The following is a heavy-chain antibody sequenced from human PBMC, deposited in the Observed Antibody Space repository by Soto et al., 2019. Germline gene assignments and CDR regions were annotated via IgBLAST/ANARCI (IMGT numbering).Heavy chain of an antibody. D-gene: IGHD3-22*01. CDR3: ARNDNSGLDY. J-gene: IGHJ4*02. CDR2: INPSGGST. Sequence: QVQLVQSGAEVKKPGASVKVTCKASGFTFTSYYMHWVRQAPGQGLEWMGFINPSGGSTSYGQKFQDRVTMTRDTSTSTGYMELSSLRSEDTAVYNCARNDNSGLDYWGPGTLVTVSS. CDR1: GFTFTSYY. V-gene: IGHV1-46*01.